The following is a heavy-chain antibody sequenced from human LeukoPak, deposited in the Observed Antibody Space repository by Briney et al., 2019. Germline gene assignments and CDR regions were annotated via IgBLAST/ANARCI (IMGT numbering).Heavy chain of an antibody. Sequence: SETLSLTCGVSGYSISSGYSWVWIRQPPGKGLEWIASITHSGDTYYNPSLKSRVTISRDTSKNQFSLNLSSVTAADTAVYYCARFRGGVGWVYWGQGTLVTVYS. CDR2: ITHSGDT. CDR1: GYSISSGYS. J-gene: IGHJ4*02. V-gene: IGHV4-38-2*01. D-gene: IGHD5-24*01. CDR3: ARFRGGVGWVY.